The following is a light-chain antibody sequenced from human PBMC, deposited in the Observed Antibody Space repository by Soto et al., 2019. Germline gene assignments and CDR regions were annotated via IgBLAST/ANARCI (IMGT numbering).Light chain of an antibody. J-gene: IGKJ5*01. Sequence: DIHLAPSHSPPSASVGDSVTITCRASQSISSWLAWYQQKPGKAPKLLIYDASNLETGVPSRFSGSGSGTDFTFTISSLQPEDIATYYCQQYDNRPITFGQGTRLEIK. CDR3: QQYDNRPIT. V-gene: IGKV1-33*01. CDR2: DAS. CDR1: QSISSW.